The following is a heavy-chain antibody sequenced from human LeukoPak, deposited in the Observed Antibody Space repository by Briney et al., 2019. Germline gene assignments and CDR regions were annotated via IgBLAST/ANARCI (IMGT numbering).Heavy chain of an antibody. D-gene: IGHD3-10*01. CDR3: ARDRGSGSYYGYYYYYGMDV. J-gene: IGHJ6*02. Sequence: GGSLRLSCAASGFTFSSYSMTWVRQAPGKGLEWVSPISSSSSYIYYADSVKGRFTISRDNAKNSLYLQMNSLRAEDTAVYYCARDRGSGSYYGYYYYYGMDVWGQGTTVTVSS. V-gene: IGHV3-21*01. CDR2: ISSSSSYI. CDR1: GFTFSSYS.